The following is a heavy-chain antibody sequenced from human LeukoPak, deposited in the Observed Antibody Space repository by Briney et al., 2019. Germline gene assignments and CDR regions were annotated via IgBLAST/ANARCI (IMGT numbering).Heavy chain of an antibody. CDR1: GGSVTSGIYH. Sequence: SETLSLTCTASGGSVTSGIYHWGWIRRSPGKGLEWIGSVYFDGGTHYNPSLQSRVTVSIDTSKNQFSLRLSSVTAADTAVYYCARVSVAFPRSYYFDYWGQGTLVTVSS. V-gene: IGHV4-39*07. CDR2: VYFDGGT. CDR3: ARVSVAFPRSYYFDY. J-gene: IGHJ4*02. D-gene: IGHD2-21*01.